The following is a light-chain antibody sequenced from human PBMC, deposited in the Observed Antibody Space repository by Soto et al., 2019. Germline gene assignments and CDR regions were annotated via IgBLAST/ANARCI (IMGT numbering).Light chain of an antibody. J-gene: IGKJ2*01. V-gene: IGKV1-5*03. CDR1: QSISSW. Sequence: DIQMTQSPSTLSASVGDRVTITCRASQSISSWLAWYQQKPGKAPKLLIYKASSLESGVPSRFSGSGSGTEFTLTISSLQRDDFAPYYCQQYNSYLFGQGTKLEIK. CDR2: KAS. CDR3: QQYNSYL.